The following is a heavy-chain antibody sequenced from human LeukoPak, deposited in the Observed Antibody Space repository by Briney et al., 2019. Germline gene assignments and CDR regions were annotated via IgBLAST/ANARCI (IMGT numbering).Heavy chain of an antibody. Sequence: GGSLRLSCAASGFTFSSYGMHWVRQAPGKGLEWVAVISYDGSNKYYADSVKGRFTISRDNSKNTLYLQMNSLRAEDTAVCYCAKETCSSTSCYNFDYWGQGTLVTVSS. CDR2: ISYDGSNK. V-gene: IGHV3-30*18. CDR1: GFTFSSYG. CDR3: AKETCSSTSCYNFDY. D-gene: IGHD2-2*02. J-gene: IGHJ4*02.